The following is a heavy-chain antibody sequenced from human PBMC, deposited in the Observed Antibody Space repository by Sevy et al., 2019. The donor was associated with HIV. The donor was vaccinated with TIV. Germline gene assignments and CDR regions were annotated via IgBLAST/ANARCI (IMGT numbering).Heavy chain of an antibody. CDR2: INHSGSI. J-gene: IGHJ6*02. CDR1: GGSFSGYY. Sequence: SETLSLTCAVYGGSFSGYYWSWIRQPPGKGLEWIGEINHSGSINYNPSLKSRVTISVDTSKNQFSLKLSSVTAADTAVYYCAKSRDYGMDVWGQGTTVTVSS. V-gene: IGHV4-34*01. CDR3: AKSRDYGMDV.